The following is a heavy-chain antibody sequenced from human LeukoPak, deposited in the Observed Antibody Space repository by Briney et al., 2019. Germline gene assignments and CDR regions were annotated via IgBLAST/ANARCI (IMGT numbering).Heavy chain of an antibody. J-gene: IGHJ4*02. CDR1: GGSFSGYY. V-gene: IGHV4-34*09. CDR3: ARGSTIVARECGFDY. Sequence: PSETLSLTCAVYGGSFSGYYWSWIRQPPGKGLEWIGHINYSGSTYYNPSLKSRVTISVDTSKNQFSLNLSSVTAADTAVYYCARGSTIVARECGFDYWGQGTLVTVSS. D-gene: IGHD6-6*01. CDR2: INYSGST.